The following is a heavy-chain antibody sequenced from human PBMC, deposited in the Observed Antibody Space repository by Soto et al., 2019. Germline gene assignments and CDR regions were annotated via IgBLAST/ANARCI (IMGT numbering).Heavy chain of an antibody. V-gene: IGHV4-59*01. CDR2: IYYSGST. Sequence: ETLSLTCTVSGGSISSYYWSWIRQPPGKGLEWIGYIYYSGSTNYNPSLKSRVTISVDTSKNQFSLKLSSVTAADTAVYYCARWAEYYYDSSGGGDAFDIWGQGTMVTVSS. CDR3: ARWAEYYYDSSGGGDAFDI. CDR1: GGSISSYY. J-gene: IGHJ3*02. D-gene: IGHD3-22*01.